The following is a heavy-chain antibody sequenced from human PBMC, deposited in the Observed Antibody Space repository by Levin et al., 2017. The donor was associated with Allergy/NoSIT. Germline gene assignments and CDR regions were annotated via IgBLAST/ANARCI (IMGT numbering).Heavy chain of an antibody. CDR2: ISESGRTI. CDR3: ARLAYDSHIDY. CDR1: GFTFSDSY. J-gene: IGHJ4*02. V-gene: IGHV3-11*01. D-gene: IGHD3-22*01. Sequence: HGESLKISCAGSGFTFSDSYMIWLRQAPGQGLEWVSYISESGRTIFHTDSVKGRFTVSRDNAKNSLSLQMNSLRAEDTAVYYCARLAYDSHIDYWGQGMLVTVSS.